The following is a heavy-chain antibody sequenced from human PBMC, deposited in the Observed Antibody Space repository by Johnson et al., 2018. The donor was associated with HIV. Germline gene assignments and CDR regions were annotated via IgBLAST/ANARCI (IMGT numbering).Heavy chain of an antibody. D-gene: IGHD2-2*01. Sequence: VQLVESGGGLIQPGGSLRLSCKASGFSIRSNYMSWVRQPPGKGLEWVSVFYSGSNTYYADSVKGRFTISRDNSNNTLYLQMNSLRAEDTAVYYCAKTAAADAFDIWGQGTMVTVSS. CDR3: AKTAAADAFDI. J-gene: IGHJ3*02. CDR2: FYSGSNT. V-gene: IGHV3-66*03. CDR1: GFSIRSNY.